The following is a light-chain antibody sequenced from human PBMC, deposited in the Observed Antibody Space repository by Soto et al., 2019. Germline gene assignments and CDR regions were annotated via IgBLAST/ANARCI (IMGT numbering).Light chain of an antibody. Sequence: QAVVTQEPSLTVSPGGTVTLTCASSTGAVTSGYYPNWFQQKPGQAPRILIYSTYNKHSWTPARFSGSLLGGNAALTLSGVQPEDEAEYYCLLFYGGALVFGGGTKLTVL. CDR1: TGAVTSGYY. V-gene: IGLV7-43*01. J-gene: IGLJ3*02. CDR3: LLFYGGALV. CDR2: STY.